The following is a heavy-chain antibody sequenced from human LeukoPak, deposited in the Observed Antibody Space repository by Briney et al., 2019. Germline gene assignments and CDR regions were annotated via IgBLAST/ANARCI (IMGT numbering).Heavy chain of an antibody. D-gene: IGHD5-24*01. CDR3: ARQTQFHSERWLQFFDY. J-gene: IGHJ4*02. V-gene: IGHV4-39*01. CDR2: IYYSGSI. Sequence: LRLSCAASGFTFSSYEMNWVRQAPGKGLEWIGSIYYSGSIYYNPSLKSRVTISVDTSKNQFSLKLSSVTAADTAVYYCARQTQFHSERWLQFFDYWGQGTLVTVSS. CDR1: GFTFSSYE.